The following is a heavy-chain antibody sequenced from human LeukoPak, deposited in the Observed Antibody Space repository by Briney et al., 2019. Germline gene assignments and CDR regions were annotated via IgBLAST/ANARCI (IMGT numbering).Heavy chain of an antibody. CDR3: ARTHQYYYDSSGAASAFDI. CDR1: GGSISSYY. V-gene: IGHV4-59*01. CDR2: IYYSRST. Sequence: PSETLSLTCTVSGGSISSYYWSWIRQPPGKGLEWIGYIYYSRSTNYNPSLKSRVTISVDTSKNQFSLKLSSVTAADTAVYYCARTHQYYYDSSGAASAFDIWGQGTMVTASS. J-gene: IGHJ3*02. D-gene: IGHD3-22*01.